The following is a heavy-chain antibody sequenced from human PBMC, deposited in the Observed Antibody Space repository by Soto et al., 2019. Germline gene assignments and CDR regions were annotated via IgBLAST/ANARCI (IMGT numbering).Heavy chain of an antibody. D-gene: IGHD2-15*01. J-gene: IGHJ5*02. CDR2: IIPIFGTA. Sequence: QVQLVQSGAEVKKPGSSVKVSCKASVGTFSSYAISWVRQAPGQGLEWMGGIIPIFGTANYAQKFQGRVTITADESTSTAYMELSSLRSEDTAVYYCARDLRGGSSSRQDDWFDPWGQGTLVTVSS. V-gene: IGHV1-69*01. CDR1: VGTFSSYA. CDR3: ARDLRGGSSSRQDDWFDP.